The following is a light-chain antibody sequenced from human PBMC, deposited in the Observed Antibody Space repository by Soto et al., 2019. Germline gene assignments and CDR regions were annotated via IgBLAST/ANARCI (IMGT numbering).Light chain of an antibody. CDR3: QQSHSTLPYT. CDR2: AAS. V-gene: IGKV1-39*01. J-gene: IGKJ3*01. CDR1: QSISSY. Sequence: DIQMTQSPSSLSASVGDRVTITCRASQSISSYLNWYQQKPGKAPKLLIYAASSLQSGVPSRFSGSGSGTDFTLTISSLQPEDFATYYCQQSHSTLPYTFGPGTKVDIK.